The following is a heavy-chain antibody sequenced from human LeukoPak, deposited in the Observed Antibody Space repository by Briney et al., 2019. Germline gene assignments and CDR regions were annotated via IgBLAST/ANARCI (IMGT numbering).Heavy chain of an antibody. J-gene: IGHJ6*04. D-gene: IGHD3-9*01. CDR2: IKQDGSEK. V-gene: IGHV3-7*03. CDR3: ARVWRYYDILTASYYYYGMDV. CDR1: GFTFSSYW. Sequence: PGGSLRLSCAASGFTFSSYWMSWVRQAPGKGPEWVANIKQDGSEKYYVDSVKGRFTISRDNAKNSLYLQLNSLRAEDTAVYYCARVWRYYDILTASYYYYGMDVWGKGTTVTVSS.